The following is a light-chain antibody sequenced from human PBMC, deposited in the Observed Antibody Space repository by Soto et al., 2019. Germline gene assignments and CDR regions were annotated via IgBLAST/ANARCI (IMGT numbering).Light chain of an antibody. CDR2: DAS. V-gene: IGKV1-5*01. J-gene: IGKJ1*01. CDR3: QQCIDGWT. CDR1: QSINNR. Sequence: IQMTQSPSTLSASIGDRVTITCRASQSINNRLAWYQQMPGKAPNLLLYDASSLESVVPSRFRGSGSETEFTLTISGLQPDDFAPDYCQQCIDGWTFGQGTKVEIK.